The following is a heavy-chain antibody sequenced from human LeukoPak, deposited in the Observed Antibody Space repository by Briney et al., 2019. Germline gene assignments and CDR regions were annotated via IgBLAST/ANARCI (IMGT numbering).Heavy chain of an antibody. Sequence: PSETLSLTCTVSGGSISSGDYYWSWIRQPPGKGLEWIGYIYYSGSTYYNPSLKSRVTISVDTSKNQFFLKLSSVTAADTAVYYCARGRGWQLLWDGYYFDYWGQGTLVTVSS. CDR2: IYYSGST. D-gene: IGHD2-15*01. V-gene: IGHV4-30-4*01. CDR1: GGSISSGDYY. J-gene: IGHJ4*02. CDR3: ARGRGWQLLWDGYYFDY.